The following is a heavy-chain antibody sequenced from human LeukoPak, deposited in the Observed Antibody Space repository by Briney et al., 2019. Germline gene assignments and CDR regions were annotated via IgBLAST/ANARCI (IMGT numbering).Heavy chain of an antibody. CDR3: ARHGSGHDY. V-gene: IGHV4-34*01. Sequence: SETLSLTCAVYGGSFSGYYGSWIRQPPGKGLEWIGEINHSGSTNYNPSLKSRVTISVDTSKNQFSLKLSSAAAADTAVYYCARHGSGHDYWGQGTLVTVSS. CDR1: GGSFSGYY. J-gene: IGHJ4*02. D-gene: IGHD3-10*01. CDR2: INHSGST.